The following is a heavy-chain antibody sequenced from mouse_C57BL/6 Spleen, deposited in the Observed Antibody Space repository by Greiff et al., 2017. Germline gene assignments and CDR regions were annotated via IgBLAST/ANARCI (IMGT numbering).Heavy chain of an antibody. D-gene: IGHD3-3*01. Sequence: VQLQQSGAELVKPGASVKISCKASGYAFSSYWMNWVKQRPGKGLEWIGQIYPGDGDTNYNGKFKGKATLTADKSSSTAYMQLSSLTSEDAAVYFCARRGGDDAMDYWGQGTSVTVSS. CDR1: GYAFSSYW. V-gene: IGHV1-80*01. CDR2: IYPGDGDT. CDR3: ARRGGDDAMDY. J-gene: IGHJ4*01.